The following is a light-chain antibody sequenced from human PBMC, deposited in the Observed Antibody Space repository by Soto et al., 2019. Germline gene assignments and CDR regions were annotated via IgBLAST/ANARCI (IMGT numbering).Light chain of an antibody. CDR1: QSVNSGH. CDR3: QRRSSWWT. CDR2: AAS. J-gene: IGKJ1*01. V-gene: IGKV3D-20*02. Sequence: EIVLTQSPGTLSLSPGERATLSCRASQSVNSGHLAWYQQKPGQAPRLLIYAASSRATGIPDRFGGSGSGTDFTLIINRLQPEDFAVYYCQRRSSWWTFGQGTKVDIK.